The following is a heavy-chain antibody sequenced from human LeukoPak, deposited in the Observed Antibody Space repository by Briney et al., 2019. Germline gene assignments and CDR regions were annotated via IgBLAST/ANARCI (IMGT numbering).Heavy chain of an antibody. CDR1: GFTFGSFA. D-gene: IGHD6-6*01. CDR2: ITGSGDST. J-gene: IGHJ4*02. CDR3: AKGGSSQPNYFNY. V-gene: IGHV3-23*01. Sequence: PGGSLRLSCAASGFTFGSFAMTWVRQAPGKGLEWVSAITGSGDSTYYTDPVKGRFTISRDNSKNTLYVQMNSLRAEDTAVYYCAKGGSSQPNYFNYWGQGTLVTVSS.